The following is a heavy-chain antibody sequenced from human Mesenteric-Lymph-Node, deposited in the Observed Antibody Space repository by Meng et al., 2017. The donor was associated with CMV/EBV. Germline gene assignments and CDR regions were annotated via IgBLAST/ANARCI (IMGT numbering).Heavy chain of an antibody. CDR1: GFTFSSYW. CDR3: ARDGYYYDSSGDRTYYFEY. D-gene: IGHD3-22*01. V-gene: IGHV3-74*01. CDR2: INNDGSST. J-gene: IGHJ4*02. Sequence: GASLKISCTVSGFTFSSYWVHWVRQAPGKGLVWVSRINNDGSSTNYADSVKGRFIISRDTAKNSLYLQMNSLRAEDTAVYYCARDGYYYDSSGDRTYYFEYWGQGTLVTVSS.